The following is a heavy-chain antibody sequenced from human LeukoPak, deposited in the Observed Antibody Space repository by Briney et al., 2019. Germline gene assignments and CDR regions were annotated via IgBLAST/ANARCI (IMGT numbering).Heavy chain of an antibody. Sequence: SETLSLTCSVSGFTSSSFYWSWIRQPPGKGLEWIGYIYYSGTTNYNPSLKSRVTMSIDTTKNQVFMKLSSVTAADTAGYYCARQYGIGPIGVWFDPWGQGTLVTVSS. J-gene: IGHJ5*02. CDR1: GFTSSSFY. D-gene: IGHD2-8*01. CDR3: ARQYGIGPIGVWFDP. V-gene: IGHV4-59*01. CDR2: IYYSGTT.